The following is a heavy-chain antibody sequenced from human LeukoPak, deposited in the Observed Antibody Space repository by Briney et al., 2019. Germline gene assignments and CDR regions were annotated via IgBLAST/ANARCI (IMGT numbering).Heavy chain of an antibody. V-gene: IGHV3-48*03. CDR2: ISNSGNTI. D-gene: IGHD3-10*01. Sequence: GGSLRLSCAASGFTFSSYEMNWVRQAPGKGLEWVSYISNSGNTIYYADSVKGRFTISRGNAKNSLYLQMNSLRAEDTAVYYCARRSRGTGSWYYFDYWGQGTLVTVSS. J-gene: IGHJ4*02. CDR3: ARRSRGTGSWYYFDY. CDR1: GFTFSSYE.